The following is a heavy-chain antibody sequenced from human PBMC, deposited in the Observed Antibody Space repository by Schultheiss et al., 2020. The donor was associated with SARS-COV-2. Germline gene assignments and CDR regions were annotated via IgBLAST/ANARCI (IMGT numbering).Heavy chain of an antibody. J-gene: IGHJ4*02. CDR1: GFTFSSYW. Sequence: GGSLRLSCAASGFTFSSYWMSWVRQAPGKGLEWVSYISSSSSYTNYADSVKGRFTISRDNAKNSLYLQMNSLRAEDTAVYYCARAPYYYDSSGYYYFDYWGQGTLVTVSS. CDR3: ARAPYYYDSSGYYYFDY. V-gene: IGHV3-11*05. D-gene: IGHD3-22*01. CDR2: ISSSSSYT.